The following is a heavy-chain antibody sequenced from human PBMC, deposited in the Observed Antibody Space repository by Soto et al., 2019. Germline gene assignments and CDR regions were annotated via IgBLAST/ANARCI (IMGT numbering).Heavy chain of an antibody. D-gene: IGHD3-22*01. V-gene: IGHV4-38-2*02. CDR3: ARDRSQDYDSSGLFDS. J-gene: IGHJ4*02. Sequence: TXSLTCALSGYSMRSVYYWGWIRQPPGRGLEWIGTIYHSGDTYYNPSLKSRVTISGDTSKNQFSLQLTSVAAADTAVYYCARDRSQDYDSSGLFDSWGQGILVTVS. CDR2: IYHSGDT. CDR1: GYSMRSVYY.